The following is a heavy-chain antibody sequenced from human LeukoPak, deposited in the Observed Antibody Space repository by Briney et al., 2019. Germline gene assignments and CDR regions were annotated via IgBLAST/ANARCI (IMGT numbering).Heavy chain of an antibody. CDR3: ARGAVVPAANGHYGMDV. CDR1: GYTFTGYY. V-gene: IGHV1-2*02. D-gene: IGHD2-2*01. Sequence: GASVKVSCKASGYTFTGYYMHWVRQAPGQGLEWMGWINPNSGGTNYAQKLQGRVTMTRDTSISTAYMELSRLRSDDTAVYYCARGAVVPAANGHYGMDVWGQGTTVTVSS. J-gene: IGHJ6*02. CDR2: INPNSGGT.